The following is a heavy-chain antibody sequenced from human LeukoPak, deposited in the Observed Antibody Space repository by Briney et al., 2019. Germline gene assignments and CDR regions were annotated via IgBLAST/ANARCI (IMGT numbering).Heavy chain of an antibody. CDR3: TTSWDIVVVVAAYFDY. CDR2: IKSKTDGGTT. Sequence: PGGSLRLSCAASGFTFSNAWMSWVRQAPGKGLEWVGRIKSKTDGGTTDYAAPVKGRFTISRDDSKNTLYLQMNSLKTEDTAVYYCTTSWDIVVVVAAYFDYWGQGTLVTVSS. D-gene: IGHD2-15*01. V-gene: IGHV3-15*07. CDR1: GFTFSNAW. J-gene: IGHJ4*02.